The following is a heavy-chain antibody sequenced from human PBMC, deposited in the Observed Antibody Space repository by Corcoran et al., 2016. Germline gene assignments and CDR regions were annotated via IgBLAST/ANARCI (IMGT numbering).Heavy chain of an antibody. CDR3: ARELVYGSGRGWFDP. Sequence: QVQLQESGPGLVKPSETLSLTCTVSGGSISSYYWSWIRQPAGKGLEWIGRIYTSGSTNYNPSLKSRVTMSVDTSRNQFSLKLSSVTATDTAVYYCARELVYGSGRGWFDPWGQGTLVTVSS. CDR1: GGSISSYY. J-gene: IGHJ5*02. CDR2: IYTSGST. V-gene: IGHV4-4*07. D-gene: IGHD3-10*01.